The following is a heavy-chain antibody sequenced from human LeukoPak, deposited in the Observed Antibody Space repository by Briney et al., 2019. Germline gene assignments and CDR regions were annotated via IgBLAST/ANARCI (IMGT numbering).Heavy chain of an antibody. CDR1: GFTFSSYG. J-gene: IGHJ4*02. Sequence: PGGSLRLSCAASGFTFSSYGMHWVRQAPGKGLEWVAVISYDGSNKYYADSVKGRFTISRDNSKNTLYLQMNSLRAEDTAVYYCAKGPGGWEESSGLDYWGQGTLVTVSS. CDR3: AKGPGGWEESSGLDY. V-gene: IGHV3-30*18. D-gene: IGHD3-22*01. CDR2: ISYDGSNK.